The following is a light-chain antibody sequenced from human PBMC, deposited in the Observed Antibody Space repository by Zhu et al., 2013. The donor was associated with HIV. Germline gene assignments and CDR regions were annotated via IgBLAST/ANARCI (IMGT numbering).Light chain of an antibody. CDR2: INTDGSH. Sequence: QPVLTQSPSASASLGASVTLTCTLSSGHSSYAIAWHQQQPEKGPRYLLKINTDGSHNKGDGIPDRFSGSSSGAERYLTISSLQSEDEADYFCQTWGTGISNWVFGGGTKLTVL. CDR3: QTWGTGISNWV. CDR1: SGHSSYA. J-gene: IGLJ3*02. V-gene: IGLV4-69*02.